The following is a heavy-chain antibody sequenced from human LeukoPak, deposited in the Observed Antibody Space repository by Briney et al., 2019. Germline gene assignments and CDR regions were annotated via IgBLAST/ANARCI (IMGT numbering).Heavy chain of an antibody. CDR3: AKDLARIAAAGTNY. Sequence: GMSLRLSCAASGFTFGSYGMHWVRQAPGKGLEWVAVISYDGSNKYYADSVKGRFTISRDNSKNTLYLQMNSLRAEDTAVYYCAKDLARIAAAGTNYWGQGTLVTVSS. J-gene: IGHJ4*02. CDR2: ISYDGSNK. D-gene: IGHD6-13*01. V-gene: IGHV3-30*18. CDR1: GFTFGSYG.